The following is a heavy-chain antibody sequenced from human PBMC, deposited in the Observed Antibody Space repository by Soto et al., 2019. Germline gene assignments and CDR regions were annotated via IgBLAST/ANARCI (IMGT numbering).Heavy chain of an antibody. CDR1: GFTFSAYW. CDR3: ARDHPAAMGDT. Sequence: GVSLRLSCVASGFTFSAYWMSWVRQAPGKGLEWVANIRQDGSAKDYVDSVKGRFTISRDNAKNSQYLLMNSLRVEDTAVDDGARDHPAAMGDTWGQGTLVTVSS. V-gene: IGHV3-7*04. CDR2: IRQDGSAK. J-gene: IGHJ1*01. D-gene: IGHD2-2*01.